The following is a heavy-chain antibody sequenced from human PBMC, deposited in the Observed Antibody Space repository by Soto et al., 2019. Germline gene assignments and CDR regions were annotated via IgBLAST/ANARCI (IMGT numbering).Heavy chain of an antibody. V-gene: IGHV1-69*13. CDR1: GGTFSSYA. D-gene: IGHD5-12*01. Sequence: ASVKVSCKASGGTFSSYAISWVRQAPGQGLEWMGGIIPIFGTANYAQKFQGRVTITADESTSTAYMELSSLRSEDTAVYYCARGRIVATPSDYYYYMDVWGKGTTVTVSS. J-gene: IGHJ6*03. CDR3: ARGRIVATPSDYYYYMDV. CDR2: IIPIFGTA.